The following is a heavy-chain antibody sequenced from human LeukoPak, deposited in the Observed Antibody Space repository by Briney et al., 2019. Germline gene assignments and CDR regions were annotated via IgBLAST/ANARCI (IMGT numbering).Heavy chain of an antibody. J-gene: IGHJ4*02. Sequence: ASVKVSCKASGYTLTGYYMHWVRQAPGQGLEWMGWINPNSGGTNYAQKFQGRVTMTRDTSISTAYMELSRLRSDDTAVYYCARIAAAGTHFDYWGQGTLVTVSS. CDR3: ARIAAAGTHFDY. V-gene: IGHV1-2*02. CDR2: INPNSGGT. CDR1: GYTLTGYY. D-gene: IGHD6-13*01.